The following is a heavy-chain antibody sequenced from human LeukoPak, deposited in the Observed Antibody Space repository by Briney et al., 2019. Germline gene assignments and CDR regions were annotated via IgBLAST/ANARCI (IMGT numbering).Heavy chain of an antibody. CDR2: IYYSGST. Sequence: SETLSLTCTVSGGSISSYYWSWIRQPPGKGLEWIWYIYYSGSTNYNPSLKSRVTITVDTSKNQFSLRLSSVTAADTAVYYCAKNSGHSDLGYWGQGILVTVSP. J-gene: IGHJ4*02. V-gene: IGHV4-59*12. CDR3: AKNSGHSDLGY. D-gene: IGHD4-23*01. CDR1: GGSISSYY.